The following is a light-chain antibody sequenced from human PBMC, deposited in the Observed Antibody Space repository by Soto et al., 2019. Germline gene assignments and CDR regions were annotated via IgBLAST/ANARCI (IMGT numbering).Light chain of an antibody. CDR2: GAS. CDR3: QKYNNWTPFT. CDR1: QTVSSN. J-gene: IGKJ3*01. V-gene: IGKV3-15*01. Sequence: EVVMTQSPATLSVSPGESATLSCRASQTVSSNLAWYQHKPGQAPRLLIYGASTRATGIPARFSGSGSGTDFTLTINNLQSEDSAVYFCQKYNNWTPFTSGPGTKVDIK.